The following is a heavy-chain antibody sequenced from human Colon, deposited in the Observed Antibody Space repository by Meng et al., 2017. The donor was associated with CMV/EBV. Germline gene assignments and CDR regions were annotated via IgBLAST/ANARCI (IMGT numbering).Heavy chain of an antibody. CDR1: GYRFTDYY. CDR3: VRGTVGANGGYFDS. CDR2: INPLDGDT. Sequence: ASVKVSCKPSGYRFTDYYIYWVRQAPGQGLEWMGWINPLDGDTNYAPKFQGKVTMTRDTSISTAYMDLSRLTSDDTAVYYCVRGTVGANGGYFDSWGQGTLVTVSS. D-gene: IGHD1-26*01. J-gene: IGHJ4*01. V-gene: IGHV1-2*02.